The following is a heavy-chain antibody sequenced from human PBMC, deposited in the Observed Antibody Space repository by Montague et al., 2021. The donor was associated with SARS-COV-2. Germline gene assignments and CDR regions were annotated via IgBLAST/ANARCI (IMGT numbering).Heavy chain of an antibody. J-gene: IGHJ4*02. CDR1: GFTFSIFA. CDR2: LYKDDRTT. Sequence: SLRLSCPASGFTFSIFAMSWARQAPGKGLEWISVLYKDDRTTDYAGSVKGRFTISRDNSKNTQYLQMDSLRVEDTAVYYCAKRNGYNPRNWSFDYWGRGTLVTVSS. D-gene: IGHD5-24*01. V-gene: IGHV3-23*03. CDR3: AKRNGYNPRNWSFDY.